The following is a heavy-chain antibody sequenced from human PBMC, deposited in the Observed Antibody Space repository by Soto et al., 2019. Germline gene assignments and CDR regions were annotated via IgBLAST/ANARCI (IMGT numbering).Heavy chain of an antibody. V-gene: IGHV3-64*04. CDR1: GFAFSSYA. CDR2: ISGSVGST. J-gene: IGHJ4*02. D-gene: IGHD5-18*01. Sequence: GGSLRLSCSASGFAFSSYAMHWVRQTPGKGLEYVSAISGSVGSTYYADSVKGRFTISRDNSKNTLYLQMNSLRAEDTAVYYCAKHPGRGYSYGYFDYWGQGTLVTVSS. CDR3: AKHPGRGYSYGYFDY.